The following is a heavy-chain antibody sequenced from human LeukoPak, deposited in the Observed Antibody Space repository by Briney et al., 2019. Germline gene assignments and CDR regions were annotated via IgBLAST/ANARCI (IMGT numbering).Heavy chain of an antibody. V-gene: IGHV4-61*01. CDR2: IYYSGST. Sequence: SETLSLTCTVSGASIRSGLHYWSWIRQPPGKGLEWIGYIYYSGSTNYNPSLKSRVTISVDTSKNQFSLKLSSVTAADTAVYYCARGGYSYGYYYYYYMDVWGKGTTVTISS. CDR1: GASIRSGLHY. J-gene: IGHJ6*03. D-gene: IGHD5-18*01. CDR3: ARGGYSYGYYYYYYMDV.